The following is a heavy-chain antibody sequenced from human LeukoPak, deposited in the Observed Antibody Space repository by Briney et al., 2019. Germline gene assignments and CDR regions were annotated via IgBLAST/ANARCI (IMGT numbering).Heavy chain of an antibody. CDR3: ARGKTYRSSRTYYMDV. CDR2: INHSGST. J-gene: IGHJ6*03. CDR1: GGSFSGYY. D-gene: IGHD6-6*01. Sequence: SETLSLTCAVYGGSFSGYYWSWIRQPPGKGLEWIGEINHSGSTNYNPSLKSRVTISVDTSKNQFSLKLSSVTAADTAVYYCARGKTYRSSRTYYMDVWGKGTTVTVSS. V-gene: IGHV4-34*01.